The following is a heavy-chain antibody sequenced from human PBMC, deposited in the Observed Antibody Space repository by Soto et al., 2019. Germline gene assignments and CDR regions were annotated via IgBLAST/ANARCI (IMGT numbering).Heavy chain of an antibody. V-gene: IGHV4-4*02. J-gene: IGHJ4*02. D-gene: IGHD6-19*01. CDR1: SGSITSSNW. Sequence: QVQLQESGPGLVQPSGTLSLTCAVSSGSITSSNWWSWVRQPPGRGLEWIGEVYHSGSTSYNPSLKNRVTMSVDKSKNQFSLKLSSVTAADTAVYYCARAVAGIHYLDSWGQGILVTVSS. CDR2: VYHSGST. CDR3: ARAVAGIHYLDS.